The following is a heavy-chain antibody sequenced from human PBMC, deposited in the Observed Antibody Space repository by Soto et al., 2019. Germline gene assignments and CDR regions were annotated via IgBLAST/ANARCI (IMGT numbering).Heavy chain of an antibody. CDR3: VGEPKGGAYDMDV. Sequence: GGSLKLSCAASRLTFSFYDMHWVRQASGKGLEWVALTWSDGSRQFYADYVKGRFTISRDNSRSTLYLQMNSLRPEDTAVYYCVGEPKGGAYDMDVWGQGTTVTVSS. D-gene: IGHD3-16*01. J-gene: IGHJ6*02. CDR2: TWSDGSRQ. CDR1: RLTFSFYD. V-gene: IGHV3-33*01.